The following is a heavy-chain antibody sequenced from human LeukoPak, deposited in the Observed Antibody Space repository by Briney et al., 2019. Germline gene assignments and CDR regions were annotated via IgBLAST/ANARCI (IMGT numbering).Heavy chain of an antibody. CDR3: ASPMTTVTTSAFDI. J-gene: IGHJ3*02. CDR1: GGTFSIYA. V-gene: IGHV1-69*01. CDR2: IIPIFGTA. Sequence: SVKVSFKASGGTFSIYAISWVRQAPGQGLEWMGGIIPIFGTANYAQKFQGRVTITADESTSTAYMELSSLRSEDTAVYYRASPMTTVTTSAFDIWGQGTMVTVSS. D-gene: IGHD4-17*01.